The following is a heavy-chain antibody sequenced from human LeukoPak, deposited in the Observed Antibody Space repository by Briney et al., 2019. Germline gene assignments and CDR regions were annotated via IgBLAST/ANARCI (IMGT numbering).Heavy chain of an antibody. CDR1: GFTFSSYA. CDR2: ISYDGSNK. V-gene: IGHV3-30-3*01. Sequence: GGSLRLSCAASGFTFSSYAMHWVRQAPGKGLEWVAVISYDGSNKYYADSVKGRFTISRDNSKNTLYLQMNSLRAEDTAVYHCARAHFSTGGWSSHFFDYWGQGTLVTVSS. CDR3: ARAHFSTGGWSSHFFDY. J-gene: IGHJ4*02. D-gene: IGHD6-19*01.